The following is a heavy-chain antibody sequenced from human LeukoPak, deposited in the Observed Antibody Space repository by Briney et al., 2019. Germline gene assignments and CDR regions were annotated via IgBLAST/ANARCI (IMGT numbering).Heavy chain of an antibody. CDR1: GFTFSNYG. V-gene: IGHV3-23*01. Sequence: GGSLRLSCAASGFTFSNYGMSWVRQAPGRGLEWVSTIVASGAGTYYADSVKGRFTISRDNSQNTLYLQVNSLRAEDTAVYYCAKGGVSYFDYWGQGTLVTVSS. D-gene: IGHD6-13*01. CDR3: AKGGVSYFDY. J-gene: IGHJ4*02. CDR2: IVASGAGT.